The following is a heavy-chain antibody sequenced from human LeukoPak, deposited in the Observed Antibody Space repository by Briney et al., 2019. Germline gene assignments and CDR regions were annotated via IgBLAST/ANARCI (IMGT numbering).Heavy chain of an antibody. CDR3: ARDGEYYDSSGYYYQFDY. J-gene: IGHJ4*02. CDR2: IWYDGSNK. D-gene: IGHD3-22*01. CDR1: GFTFSSYG. Sequence: GGSLRLSCAASGFTFSSYGMHWVRQAPGKGLEWVAVIWYDGSNKYYADSVKGRFTISRDNSKNTLYLQMNSLRAEDTAVYYCARDGEYYDSSGYYYQFDYWGQGTLVTVPS. V-gene: IGHV3-33*01.